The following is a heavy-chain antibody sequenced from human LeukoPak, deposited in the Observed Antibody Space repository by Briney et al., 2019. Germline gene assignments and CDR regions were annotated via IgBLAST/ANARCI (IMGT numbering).Heavy chain of an antibody. Sequence: GGPLRLSCAASGFTFDDYAMHWVRQAPGKGLEWVSGISWNSGSIGYADSVKGRFTISRDNAKNSLYLQMNSLRAEDTALYYCAKGSGSYLGDYFDYWGQGTLVTVSS. CDR2: ISWNSGSI. D-gene: IGHD1-26*01. CDR1: GFTFDDYA. V-gene: IGHV3-9*01. CDR3: AKGSGSYLGDYFDY. J-gene: IGHJ4*02.